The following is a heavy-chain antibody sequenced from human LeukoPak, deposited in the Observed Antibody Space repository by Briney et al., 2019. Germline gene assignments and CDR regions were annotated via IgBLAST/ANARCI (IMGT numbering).Heavy chain of an antibody. Sequence: SQTLSLTWAVSGGSISSGGYSWGWLRQPPGKGLEGIRYIYHSGRTYYNPSLKRRVTISVETSKNQMSLKLSSVTAAATAEYLCQRTPVSGYDPEGIFDYWGQGTLVTVSS. CDR2: IYHSGRT. V-gene: IGHV4-30-2*01. CDR1: GGSISSGGYS. D-gene: IGHD5-12*01. J-gene: IGHJ4*02. CDR3: QRTPVSGYDPEGIFDY.